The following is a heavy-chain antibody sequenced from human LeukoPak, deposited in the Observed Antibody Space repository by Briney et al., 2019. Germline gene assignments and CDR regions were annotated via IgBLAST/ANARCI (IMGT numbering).Heavy chain of an antibody. CDR2: INPHSGAT. V-gene: IGHV1-2*02. J-gene: IGHJ5*02. D-gene: IGHD5/OR15-5a*01. CDR3: ATSSSVTHTRDP. CDR1: GYGFSDVY. Sequence: ASVNVSCKASGYGFSDVYFNWVRRAPGQGLEWMGWINPHSGATNYAQRFQGRVSMDASIDTAYMELSRLTSDDTAVYYCATSSSVTHTRDPWGQGTLVTLSS.